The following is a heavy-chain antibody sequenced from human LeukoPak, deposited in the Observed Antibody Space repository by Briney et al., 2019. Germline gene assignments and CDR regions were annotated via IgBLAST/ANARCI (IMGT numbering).Heavy chain of an antibody. V-gene: IGHV1-69*05. D-gene: IGHD6-19*01. Sequence: ASVKVSCKASGGTFSSYAISWVRQAPGQGLEWMGRITPIFGTANYAQKFQGRVTITTDESTSTAYMELSSLRSEDTAVYYCAREEADSSGWYGGWFDPWGQGTLVTVSS. CDR1: GGTFSSYA. CDR2: ITPIFGTA. CDR3: AREEADSSGWYGGWFDP. J-gene: IGHJ5*02.